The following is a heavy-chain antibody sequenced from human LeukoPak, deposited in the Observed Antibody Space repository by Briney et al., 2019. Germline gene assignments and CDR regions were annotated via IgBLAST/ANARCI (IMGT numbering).Heavy chain of an antibody. V-gene: IGHV3-7*01. Sequence: GGSLRLSCAASGFTFSTNWMSWFRQAPGKGLEWVAHIKPDGSETYYVDSVKGRFTISRDNAKNSLYLQMNSLRAEDTAAYYCATAVSVAGDSWGQGTLVTVST. CDR1: GFTFSTNW. D-gene: IGHD6-19*01. CDR3: ATAVSVAGDS. CDR2: IKPDGSET. J-gene: IGHJ5*01.